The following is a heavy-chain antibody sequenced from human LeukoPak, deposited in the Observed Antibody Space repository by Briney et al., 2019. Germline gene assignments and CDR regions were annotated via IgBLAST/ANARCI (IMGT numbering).Heavy chain of an antibody. V-gene: IGHV1-18*01. CDR1: GYTFTNYA. CDR3: AKDHLIVGAFDAFDI. J-gene: IGHJ3*02. Sequence: ASVKVSCKASGYTFTNYAITWVRQAPGQGLEWMGWISAYNGKTKYAQKFQDRLTMATDTSRSTAYMELRSLRSDDTAVYYCAKDHLIVGAFDAFDIWGQGTMVTVSS. D-gene: IGHD1-26*01. CDR2: ISAYNGKT.